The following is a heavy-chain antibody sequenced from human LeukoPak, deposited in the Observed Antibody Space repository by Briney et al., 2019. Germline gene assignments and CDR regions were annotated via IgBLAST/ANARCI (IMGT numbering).Heavy chain of an antibody. V-gene: IGHV3-21*01. D-gene: IGHD4-17*01. CDR3: ARAAGITVTRAWFDP. Sequence: PGGSLRLSCAASGFTFSNYSMNWVRQAPGKGLEWVSSISNSSSYIYYADSVKGRFTISRDNAKNSLYLQMNSLRAEDTGVYYCARAAGITVTRAWFDPWGQGTLVTVSS. J-gene: IGHJ5*02. CDR1: GFTFSNYS. CDR2: ISNSSSYI.